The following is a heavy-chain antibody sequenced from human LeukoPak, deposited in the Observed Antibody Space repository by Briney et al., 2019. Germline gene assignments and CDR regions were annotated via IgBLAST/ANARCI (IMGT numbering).Heavy chain of an antibody. Sequence: SQALSLTGTVSGGSISSGDYYLSWIRQHPGKGLEWIGYIYYGGSTYYNPSLKSRVTIFVDTSKNQFSLKLSSVTAADTAVYYCAASSSLSYGAPDYWGQGTLVTVSS. CDR2: IYYGGST. CDR1: GGSISSGDYY. V-gene: IGHV4-31*03. D-gene: IGHD4-17*01. J-gene: IGHJ4*02. CDR3: AASSSLSYGAPDY.